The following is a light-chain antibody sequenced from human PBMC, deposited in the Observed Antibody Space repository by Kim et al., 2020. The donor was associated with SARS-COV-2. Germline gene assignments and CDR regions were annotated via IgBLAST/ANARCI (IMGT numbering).Light chain of an antibody. V-gene: IGKV4-1*01. J-gene: IGKJ1*01. CDR2: WAS. CDR1: QKILYSSNNKNY. Sequence: ATINCKSSQKILYSSNNKNYLAWYQQKPGQPPRLLIYWASTRESGVPDRFSGSGSGTDFTLTISSLQAEDVAVYFCQQYFNTPWTFGQGTKVDIK. CDR3: QQYFNTPWT.